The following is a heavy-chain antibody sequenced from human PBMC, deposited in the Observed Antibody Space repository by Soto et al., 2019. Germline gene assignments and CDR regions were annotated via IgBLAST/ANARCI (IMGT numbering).Heavy chain of an antibody. CDR1: GITFNNYA. CDR3: AKVSWEIDF. D-gene: IGHD1-26*01. J-gene: IGHJ4*02. Sequence: GSLRLSCAASGITFNNYALNWVRQAPGKGLEWVSGISGSGTGTYYADSVKGRFTISRDNSKSTVYLHMNSLRAEDTAVYYCAKVSWEIDFWGQGTLVTVSS. CDR2: ISGSGTGT. V-gene: IGHV3-23*01.